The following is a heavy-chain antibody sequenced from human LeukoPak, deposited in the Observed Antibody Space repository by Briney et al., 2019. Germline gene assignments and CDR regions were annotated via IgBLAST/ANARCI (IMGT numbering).Heavy chain of an antibody. CDR2: IYYSGST. Sequence: SETLSLTCTVSGGSISSYYWSWIRQPPGKGLEWIGYIYYSGSTNYNPSLKSRVTISVDTSKNQFSLKLSSVTAADTAVYYCARFRELSYYDSSGYYDYWGQGTLVTVSS. CDR1: GGSISSYY. V-gene: IGHV4-59*08. D-gene: IGHD3-22*01. CDR3: ARFRELSYYDSSGYYDY. J-gene: IGHJ4*02.